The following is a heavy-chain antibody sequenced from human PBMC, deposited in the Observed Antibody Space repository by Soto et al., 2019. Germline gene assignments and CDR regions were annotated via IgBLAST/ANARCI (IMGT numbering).Heavy chain of an antibody. Sequence: EVQLVESGGVLVQPGGSLRLSCAASGFTFGTYAMNWVRQAPGKGLEWVSGITGSGGSTYYADSVKGRFTISRDNSKNTLYLQMNSLRGDDTAVYYCAKDRSVDTRDWFDPWGQGTLVTVSS. D-gene: IGHD5-18*01. V-gene: IGHV3-23*04. J-gene: IGHJ5*02. CDR1: GFTFGTYA. CDR3: AKDRSVDTRDWFDP. CDR2: ITGSGGST.